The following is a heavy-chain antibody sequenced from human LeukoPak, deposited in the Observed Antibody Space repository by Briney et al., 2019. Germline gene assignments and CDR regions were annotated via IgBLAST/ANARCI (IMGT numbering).Heavy chain of an antibody. CDR2: INHGGST. CDR3: AREGVYYDILAAYYRPYYFDF. Sequence: SETLSLTCAVYGGSFGGYYWSWIRQPPGKGLEWIGEINHGGSTNYNPSLKSRLTISVDTSKNQFSLKLSSVTAADTAVYYCAREGVYYDILAAYYRPYYFDFWGQGTLVTVYS. CDR1: GGSFGGYY. D-gene: IGHD3-9*01. V-gene: IGHV4-34*01. J-gene: IGHJ4*02.